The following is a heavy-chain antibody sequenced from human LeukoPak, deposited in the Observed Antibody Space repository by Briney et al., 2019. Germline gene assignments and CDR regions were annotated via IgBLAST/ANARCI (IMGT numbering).Heavy chain of an antibody. J-gene: IGHJ6*02. D-gene: IGHD5-12*01. CDR2: TYYRSKWFN. Sequence: PSQTLSLTCAISGDSVSTNSAAWNWIRQSPSRGLEWLGRTYYRSKWFNDYAVSVKSRITINADTSKNQFSLQLNSVTPEDTAVYYCAKGRVAYYGMDVWGQGTTVTVSS. CDR3: AKGRVAYYGMDV. CDR1: GDSVSTNSAA. V-gene: IGHV6-1*01.